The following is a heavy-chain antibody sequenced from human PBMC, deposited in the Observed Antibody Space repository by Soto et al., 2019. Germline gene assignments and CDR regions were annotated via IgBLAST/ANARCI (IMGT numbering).Heavy chain of an antibody. CDR2: IYYSGST. CDR3: ARAWWGYYGSGSYLYFDY. J-gene: IGHJ4*02. V-gene: IGHV4-61*01. Sequence: PSETLSLTCTVSGGSVSSGSYYWSWIRQPPGKGLEWIGYIYYSGSTNYNPSLKSRVTISVDTSKNQFSLKLSSVTAADTAVYYCARAWWGYYGSGSYLYFDYWGQGTLVTVS. D-gene: IGHD3-10*01. CDR1: GGSVSSGSYY.